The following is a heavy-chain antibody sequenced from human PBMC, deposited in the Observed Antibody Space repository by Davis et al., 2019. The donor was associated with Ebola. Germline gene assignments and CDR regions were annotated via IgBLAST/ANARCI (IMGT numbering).Heavy chain of an antibody. V-gene: IGHV1-18*01. CDR2: ISAYNGNT. J-gene: IGHJ5*02. CDR1: GYTFTSYG. D-gene: IGHD3-10*01. CDR3: ARGITMVRALDWFDP. Sequence: AASVKVSCKASGYTFTSYGISWVRQAPGQGLEWMGWISAYNGNTNYAHKLQGRVTMTTDTSTSTAYMELRSLRSDDTAVYYCARGITMVRALDWFDPWGQGTLVTVSS.